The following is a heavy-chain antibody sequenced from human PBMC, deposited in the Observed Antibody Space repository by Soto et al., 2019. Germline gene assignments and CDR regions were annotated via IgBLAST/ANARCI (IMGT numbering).Heavy chain of an antibody. CDR1: GGSISSYY. J-gene: IGHJ6*02. Sequence: KPSETLSLTCTVSGGSISSYYWSWIRQPPGKGLEWIGYIYYSGSTNYNPSLKSRVTISVDTSKNQFSLKLSSVTAADTAVYYCARGATGYSSGWYSPQNYYGMDVWGQGTTVTVSS. CDR2: IYYSGST. V-gene: IGHV4-59*01. CDR3: ARGATGYSSGWYSPQNYYGMDV. D-gene: IGHD6-19*01.